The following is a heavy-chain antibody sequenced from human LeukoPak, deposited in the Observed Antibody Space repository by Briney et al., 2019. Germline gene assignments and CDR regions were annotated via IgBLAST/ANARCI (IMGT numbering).Heavy chain of an antibody. CDR1: GYTFTSYA. J-gene: IGHJ6*02. CDR3: AREAYGDYAVGMDV. CDR2: INTNTGNP. D-gene: IGHD4-17*01. Sequence: ASVKVSCKASGYTFTSYAMNWVRQAPGQGLEWMGWINTNTGNPTYAQGFTGRFVFSLDTSVSTAYLQISSLKAEDTAVYYCAREAYGDYAVGMDVWGQGTTVTVSS. V-gene: IGHV7-4-1*02.